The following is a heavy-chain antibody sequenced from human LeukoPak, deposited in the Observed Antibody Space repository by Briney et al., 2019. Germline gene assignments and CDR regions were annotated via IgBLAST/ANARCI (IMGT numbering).Heavy chain of an antibody. J-gene: IGHJ4*02. D-gene: IGHD2-2*01. Sequence: GGSLRLPCAASGFTFSSYGMHWVRQAPGKGLEWVAFIRYDGSPKFYADSVKGRFTISRDNSKTTLYLQMNSLRAEDTAVYYCAKDLPAAYFDYWGQGTLVTVSS. CDR3: AKDLPAAYFDY. V-gene: IGHV3-30*02. CDR1: GFTFSSYG. CDR2: IRYDGSPK.